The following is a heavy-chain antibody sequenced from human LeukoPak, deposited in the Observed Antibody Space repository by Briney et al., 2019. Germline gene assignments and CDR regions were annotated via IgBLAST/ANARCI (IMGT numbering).Heavy chain of an antibody. CDR2: FSTSGSYI. Sequence: GVSLRLSCAASGFIVSDFDMNWVRQAPGKGLEWVSYFSTSGSYIRYADSVKGRFTISRDAAKNSLYLQLGSLTVEHTAVYFCARGNYDFAYDPWGQGTLVTVSS. J-gene: IGHJ5*02. V-gene: IGHV3-21*01. CDR1: GFIVSDFD. D-gene: IGHD3-3*01. CDR3: ARGNYDFAYDP.